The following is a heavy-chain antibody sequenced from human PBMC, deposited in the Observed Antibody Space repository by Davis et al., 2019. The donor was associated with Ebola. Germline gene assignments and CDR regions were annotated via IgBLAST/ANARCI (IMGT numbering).Heavy chain of an antibody. V-gene: IGHV3-7*03. CDR2: IKQDGSEK. CDR1: GFTFSSYW. J-gene: IGHJ6*02. CDR3: ARADYYDSFYYYYGMDV. D-gene: IGHD3-22*01. Sequence: GGSLRLSCAASGFTFSSYWMSWVRQAPGKGLEWVANIKQDGSEKYYVDSVKGRFTISRDNAKNSLYLQMNSLRAEDTAVYYCARADYYDSFYYYYGMDVWGQGTTVTVSS.